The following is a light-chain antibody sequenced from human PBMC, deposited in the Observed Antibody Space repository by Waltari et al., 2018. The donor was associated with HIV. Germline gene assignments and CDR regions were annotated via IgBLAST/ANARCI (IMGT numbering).Light chain of an antibody. CDR2: GAS. V-gene: IGKV3-15*01. CDR3: QQYNNWPPLFT. CDR1: ESLNSH. Sequence: VMTQSPATISKSRGETATLSCRASESLNSHLAWYQHKPGQPPRLLIYGASTRAAGIPARVSGSGSGTEFSLTISSLQSEDFAVYYCQQYNNWPPLFTFAGGTKVEIK. J-gene: IGKJ4*01.